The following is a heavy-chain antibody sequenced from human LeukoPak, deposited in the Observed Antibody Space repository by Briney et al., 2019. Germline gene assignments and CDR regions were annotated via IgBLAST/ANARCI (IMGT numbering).Heavy chain of an antibody. D-gene: IGHD3-16*02. V-gene: IGHV3-23*01. Sequence: GGSLRLSCAAPGFTFSSYAMSWVRQAPGKGLEWVSAISGSGGSTYYADSVKGRFTISRDNSKNTLYLQMNSLRAEDTAVYYCAKDISPYDYVWGSYRLGAFDIWGQGTMVTVSS. J-gene: IGHJ3*02. CDR2: ISGSGGST. CDR3: AKDISPYDYVWGSYRLGAFDI. CDR1: GFTFSSYA.